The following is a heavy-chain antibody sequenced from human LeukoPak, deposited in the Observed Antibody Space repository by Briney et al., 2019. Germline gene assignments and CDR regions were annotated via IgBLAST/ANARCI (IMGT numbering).Heavy chain of an antibody. CDR3: ASKSTDHGELRFDY. D-gene: IGHD4-17*01. CDR1: GDSTNTYF. CDR2: IYYTGTT. J-gene: IGHJ4*02. Sequence: PSETLPLTCTISGDSTNTYFWSWIRQPPGKGLEWIGYIYYTGTTNYNPSLKSRVTISMDTSKNQFSLKVSSVTAADTGVYYCASKSTDHGELRFDYWGQGTLVTVSS. V-gene: IGHV4-59*01.